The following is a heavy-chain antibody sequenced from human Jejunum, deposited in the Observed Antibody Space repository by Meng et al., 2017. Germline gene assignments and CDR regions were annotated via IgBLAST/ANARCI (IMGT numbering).Heavy chain of an antibody. D-gene: IGHD6-19*01. CDR3: AKVGYCGWCLKN. Sequence: GESLKISCAASGFTFSSYWMHWVRQGPGKGLVWVSHIKTDGSKTNYADSVKGRFTISRDNVKSSLYLQMNSLIEEDTAVYYCAKVGYCGWCLKNWGQGTVVTVSS. CDR1: GFTFSSYW. CDR2: IKTDGSKT. J-gene: IGHJ4*03. V-gene: IGHV3-74*01.